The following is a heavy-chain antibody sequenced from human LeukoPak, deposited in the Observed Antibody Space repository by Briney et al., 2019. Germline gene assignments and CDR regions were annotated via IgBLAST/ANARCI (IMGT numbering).Heavy chain of an antibody. CDR1: GFTFSSYV. Sequence: PGGSLRLSCAVSGFTFSSYVMTWVRQAPGKGPERVSTIGGGAENTHYADSVKGRFTISRDNSENTLYLQMNSLRAEDTAVYYCARDFQHDGGQEWGQGTLVTVSS. CDR3: ARDFQHDGGQE. V-gene: IGHV3-23*01. J-gene: IGHJ4*02. CDR2: IGGGAENT. D-gene: IGHD1-1*01.